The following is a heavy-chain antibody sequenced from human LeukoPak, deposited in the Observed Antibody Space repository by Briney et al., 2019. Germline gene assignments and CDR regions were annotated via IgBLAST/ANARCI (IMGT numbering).Heavy chain of an antibody. CDR1: GFKFDDYG. CDR3: ARVFGYYDYVWGTYRRPLNYYYYMDV. CDR2: ISWNGDRT. Sequence: GGSLRLSCAASGFKFDDYGISWVRQAPGKGLEWVSGISWNGDRTGYADSVKGRFTISRDNAKNCLSLQMNSLRAEDTAFYYCARVFGYYDYVWGTYRRPLNYYYYMDVWGRGTTVTVSS. V-gene: IGHV3-20*04. J-gene: IGHJ6*03. D-gene: IGHD3-16*02.